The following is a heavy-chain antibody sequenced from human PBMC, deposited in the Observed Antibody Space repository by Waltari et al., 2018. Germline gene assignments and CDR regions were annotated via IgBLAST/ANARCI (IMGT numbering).Heavy chain of an antibody. D-gene: IGHD2-15*01. V-gene: IGHV4-4*02. J-gene: IGHJ4*02. CDR2: IRGDGGT. CDR3: ARDRGRGLYLDS. Sequence: QLQLQQTGPGLVKPSESLSPTCVVSADSMSNTDGWSWVRQPPGKGLEWIGQIRGDGGTNYNPSLESRVTISMDTSNRQFSRRVSSATAADTAVYYCARDRGRGLYLDSWGQGTLVTVSP. CDR1: ADSMSNTDG.